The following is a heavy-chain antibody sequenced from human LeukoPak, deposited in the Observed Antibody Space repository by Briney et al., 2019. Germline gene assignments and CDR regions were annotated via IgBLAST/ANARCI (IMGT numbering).Heavy chain of an antibody. CDR3: AKGWGSYYFDY. J-gene: IGHJ4*02. CDR1: GFTFSSYA. D-gene: IGHD7-27*01. Sequence: GGSLRLSCAASGFTFSSYAMSWVRQAPGKGGEGGSASCGSGGRTYYADSVKGRFTISRDNSKNTLYLQMNSLRAEDTAVYYCAKGWGSYYFDYWGQGTLVTVSS. CDR2: SCGSGGRT. V-gene: IGHV3-23*01.